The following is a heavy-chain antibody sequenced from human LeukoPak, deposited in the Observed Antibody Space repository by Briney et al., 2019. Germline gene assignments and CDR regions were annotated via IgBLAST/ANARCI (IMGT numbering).Heavy chain of an antibody. D-gene: IGHD5-24*01. CDR3: ARNKATSALGQPRDY. Sequence: GGSLRLSCAASVFTFSNCRMTWVRQAPGKGLEWVSNIKQDGSENYYVDSVKGRFTISRDNATNSLYLQMSRLRVEDTDVYFCARNKATSALGQPRDYWGQGTLVTVSS. J-gene: IGHJ4*02. V-gene: IGHV3-7*04. CDR2: IKQDGSEN. CDR1: VFTFSNCR.